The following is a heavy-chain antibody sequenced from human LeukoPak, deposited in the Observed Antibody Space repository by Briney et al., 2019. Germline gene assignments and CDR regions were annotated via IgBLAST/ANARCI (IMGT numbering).Heavy chain of an antibody. CDR3: ARGYCSGGSCYSGDWFDP. Sequence: SETLSLTCTVSGGSISSYYWSWIRQPPGKGLEWIGYIYYSGSTNYNPSLKSRVTISVDTSKNQFSLKLSSVTAADTAVYYCARGYCSGGSCYSGDWFDPWGQGTLVTVSS. CDR1: GGSISSYY. CDR2: IYYSGST. V-gene: IGHV4-59*01. D-gene: IGHD2-15*01. J-gene: IGHJ5*02.